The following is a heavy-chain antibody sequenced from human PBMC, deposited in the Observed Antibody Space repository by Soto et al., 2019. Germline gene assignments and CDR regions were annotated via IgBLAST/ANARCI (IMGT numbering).Heavy chain of an antibody. CDR2: INSDGSST. CDR3: VRTSLVVAAATREDY. V-gene: IGHV3-74*01. J-gene: IGHJ4*02. CDR1: GFTFSSYW. D-gene: IGHD2-15*01. Sequence: EVQLVESGGGLVQPGGSLRLSCEASGFTFSSYWMHWVGQVPGKGLVWVSRINSDGSSTSYADSVKGRFTISRDNAKNTLYLQMNSLRAEDTAVYYCVRTSLVVAAATREDYWGQGTLVTVSS.